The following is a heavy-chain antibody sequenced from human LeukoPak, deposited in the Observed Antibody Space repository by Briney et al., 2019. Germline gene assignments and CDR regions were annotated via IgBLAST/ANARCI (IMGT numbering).Heavy chain of an antibody. J-gene: IGHJ4*02. Sequence: PGGSLRLSCAASGFTFSSYSMSWVRQAPGKGLEWVSSISSSSSYIYYADSVKGRFTISRDNAKNSLYLQMNSLRAEDTAVYYCARDDGSYGQGDFDYWGQGTLVTVSS. CDR3: ARDDGSYGQGDFDY. V-gene: IGHV3-21*01. CDR2: ISSSSSYI. CDR1: GFTFSSYS. D-gene: IGHD5-18*01.